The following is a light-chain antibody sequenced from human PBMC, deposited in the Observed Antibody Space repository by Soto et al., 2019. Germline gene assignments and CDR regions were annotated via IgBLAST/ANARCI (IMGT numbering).Light chain of an antibody. Sequence: QSVLTQPPSASGTPGQTVTISSSGSSSNIGTNYVSWYQQLPGTAPRLLIYGNNQRPSGVPDRFSGSRSGTSASLAISGLRSGDEADYYCASWDDSLSGVVFGGGTKLTVL. J-gene: IGLJ3*02. CDR2: GNN. CDR3: ASWDDSLSGVV. V-gene: IGLV1-47*01. CDR1: SSNIGTNY.